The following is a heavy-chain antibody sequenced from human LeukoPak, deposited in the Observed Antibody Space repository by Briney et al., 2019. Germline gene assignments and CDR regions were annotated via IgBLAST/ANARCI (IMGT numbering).Heavy chain of an antibody. CDR1: GWSFSGYY. V-gene: IGHV4-34*01. CDR2: INHSEST. Sequence: NPSETLSLTCAVYGWSFSGYYWSWIRQPPGKGLEWIGEINHSESTNYNPSLKSRVTISVDTSKDQFSLKLSSVTAADRAVYYCARGGSLYYYYGMDVWGQGTTVSVSS. CDR3: ARGGSLYYYYGMDV. J-gene: IGHJ6*02.